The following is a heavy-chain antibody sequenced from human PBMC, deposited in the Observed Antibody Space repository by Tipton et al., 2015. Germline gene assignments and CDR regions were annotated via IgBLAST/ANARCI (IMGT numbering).Heavy chain of an antibody. CDR3: ATGGGRGMGGAWGE. D-gene: IGHD3-16*01. Sequence: SLRLSCAGSGFIFSSYSMDWVRQAPGKGLEWVSYISSRGVIHYADSVKGRFTISRDNAKNMLFLQMNSLRDDDTAVYYCATGGGRGMGGAWGEWGQGTLVTVSS. CDR1: GFIFSSYS. CDR2: ISSRGVI. J-gene: IGHJ4*01. V-gene: IGHV3-21*06.